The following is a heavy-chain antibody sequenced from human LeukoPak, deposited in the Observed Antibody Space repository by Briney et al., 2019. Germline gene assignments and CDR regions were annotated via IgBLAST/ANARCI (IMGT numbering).Heavy chain of an antibody. CDR3: ARHRLHRIYYDSSGFYHDAFDI. CDR1: GYTFTSYG. D-gene: IGHD3-22*01. V-gene: IGHV1-18*01. CDR2: ISGYNGKA. J-gene: IGHJ3*02. Sequence: APVNVSCKASGYTFTSYGINWLRQPSGPGLVWLRWISGYNGKANYAEKLQGRVTMTTDTSTSTAYMELRSLRSDDTAVYYCARHRLHRIYYDSSGFYHDAFDIWGRGTMVTVSS.